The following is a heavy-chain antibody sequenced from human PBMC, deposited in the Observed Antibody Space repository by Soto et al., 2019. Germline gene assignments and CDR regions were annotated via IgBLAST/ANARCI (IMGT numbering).Heavy chain of an antibody. CDR3: ARHDGYCSGGSCLDRDAFDI. V-gene: IGHV4-39*01. CDR2: IYYSGST. D-gene: IGHD2-15*01. CDR1: GGSISSSSYY. J-gene: IGHJ3*02. Sequence: QLQLQESGPGLVKPSETLSLTCTVSGGSISSSSYYWGWIRQPPGKGLEWIGSIYYSGSTYYNPSLKSRVTISVDTSKNQFSLKLSSVTAADTAVYYCARHDGYCSGGSCLDRDAFDIWGQGTMVTVSS.